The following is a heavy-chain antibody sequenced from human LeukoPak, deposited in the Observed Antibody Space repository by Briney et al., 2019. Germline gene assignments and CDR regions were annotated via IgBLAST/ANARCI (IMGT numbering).Heavy chain of an antibody. CDR2: ISYDGSNK. V-gene: IGHV3-30-3*01. D-gene: IGHD2-15*01. CDR3: ARDLKAYIVVVVAATPGY. CDR1: GFTFSSYA. Sequence: GRSLRLSCAASGFTFSSYAMHWVRQAPGKGLEWVVVISYDGSNKYYADSVKGRFTISRDNSKNTLYLQMNSLRAEDTAVYYCARDLKAYIVVVVAATPGYWGQGTLVTVSS. J-gene: IGHJ4*02.